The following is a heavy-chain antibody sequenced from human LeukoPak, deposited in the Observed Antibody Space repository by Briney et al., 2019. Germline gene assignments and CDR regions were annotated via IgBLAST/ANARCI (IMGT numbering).Heavy chain of an antibody. Sequence: GGALRLSCAASGFTFSSYGMSWFRQAPGKGLEWLSAISGSGGSTYYADSVQGRFTISRDNSKNTLYLQMSSLRAEDTAVYYCANSPKSDYWGQGTLLTVSS. J-gene: IGHJ4*02. CDR2: ISGSGGST. CDR1: GFTFSSYG. V-gene: IGHV3-23*01. CDR3: ANSPKSDY.